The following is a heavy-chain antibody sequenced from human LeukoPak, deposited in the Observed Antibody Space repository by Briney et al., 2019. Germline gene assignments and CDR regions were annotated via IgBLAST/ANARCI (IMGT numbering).Heavy chain of an antibody. CDR2: INHSGST. CDR1: GGSISSGDYY. Sequence: SQTLSLTCTVSGGSISSGDYYWSWIRQPPGKGLEWIGEINHSGSTNYNPSLKSRVTISVDTSKNQFSLKLSSVTAADTAVYYCARAVTYYYDSSGYYLYGMDVWGQGTTVTVSS. J-gene: IGHJ6*02. V-gene: IGHV4-30-4*01. D-gene: IGHD3-22*01. CDR3: ARAVTYYYDSSGYYLYGMDV.